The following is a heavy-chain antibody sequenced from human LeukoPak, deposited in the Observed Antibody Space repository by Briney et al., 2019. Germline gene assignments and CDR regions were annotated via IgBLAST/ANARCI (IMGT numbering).Heavy chain of an antibody. Sequence: SQTLSLTCVLSGDSVSSNNATWNWIRQSPSRGLEWLGRTHYRSKWYNDYAVSVKSRITINPDTSKNQFSLQLNSMTPEDTAIYYCVRSTLYFDYWGQGTLVTVSS. CDR3: VRSTLYFDY. CDR1: GDSVSSNNAT. V-gene: IGHV6-1*01. CDR2: THYRSKWYN. J-gene: IGHJ4*02.